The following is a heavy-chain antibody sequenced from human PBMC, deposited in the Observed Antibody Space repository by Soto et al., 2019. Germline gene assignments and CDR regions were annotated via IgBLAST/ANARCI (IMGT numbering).Heavy chain of an antibody. Sequence: SETLSLTCAVSGGSISSSNWWSWVRQPPGKGLEWIGEIYHSGSTNYNPSLKSRVTISVDKSKNQFSLKLSSVTAADTAVYYCAMSRGYSYGYYFDYWGQGTLVTVSS. CDR3: AMSRGYSYGYYFDY. V-gene: IGHV4-4*02. D-gene: IGHD5-18*01. CDR1: GGSISSSNW. CDR2: IYHSGST. J-gene: IGHJ4*02.